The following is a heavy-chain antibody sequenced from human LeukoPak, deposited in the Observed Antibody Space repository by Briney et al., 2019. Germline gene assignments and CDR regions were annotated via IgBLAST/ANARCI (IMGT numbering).Heavy chain of an antibody. D-gene: IGHD6-13*01. CDR1: GFTFSSYT. CDR3: ARTIAAAPEFDY. CDR2: ITTSDGNT. J-gene: IGHJ4*02. Sequence: GGSLRLSCAASGFTFSSYTMSWVRQAPGKGLEWVSTITTSDGNTYYADSVKGRFTVSRDNSKNALFLQMNSLRAEDTAVYYCARTIAAAPEFDYWGQGTLVTVSS. V-gene: IGHV3-23*01.